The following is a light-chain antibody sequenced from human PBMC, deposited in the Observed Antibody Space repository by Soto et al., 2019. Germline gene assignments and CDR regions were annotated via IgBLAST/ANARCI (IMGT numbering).Light chain of an antibody. CDR3: HSFDRSLSGYV. Sequence: QSVLTQPPSVSGAPGQRGTISCTGSISNIGAGYGVHWYQQVPGTAPKLLIYRNTNRPSGVPDRFSGSKSGTSASLAITGLQAEDEADYYCHSFDRSLSGYVLGTGTKVTVL. CDR1: ISNIGAGYG. CDR2: RNT. V-gene: IGLV1-40*01. J-gene: IGLJ1*01.